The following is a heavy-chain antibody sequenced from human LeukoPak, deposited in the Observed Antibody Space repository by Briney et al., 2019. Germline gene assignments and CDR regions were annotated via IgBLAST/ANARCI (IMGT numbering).Heavy chain of an antibody. D-gene: IGHD3-22*01. CDR3: AKTLYYYDSSGSGVTRSFDY. J-gene: IGHJ4*02. V-gene: IGHV3-48*01. Sequence: GGSLRLSCAASGFTFSSYSMNWVRQAPGKGLEWVSYISSSSSTIYYADSVKGRFTISRDNAKNSLYLQMNSLRAEDTAVYYCAKTLYYYDSSGSGVTRSFDYWGQGTLVTVSS. CDR1: GFTFSSYS. CDR2: ISSSSSTI.